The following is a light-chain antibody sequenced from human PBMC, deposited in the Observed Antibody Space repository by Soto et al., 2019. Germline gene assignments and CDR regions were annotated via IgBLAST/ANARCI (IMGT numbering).Light chain of an antibody. V-gene: IGLV1-40*01. J-gene: IGLJ2*01. CDR3: QSYDSSLSGV. CDR1: SPNIGAGYD. Sequence: QYVLTQPPSVSVAPGKRVTISCTGSSPNIGAGYDVHWYQQLPGTAPKLLIYGNSNRPSGVPDRFSGSKSGTSASLAITGLQAEDEADYYCQSYDSSLSGVFGGGTKLTVL. CDR2: GNS.